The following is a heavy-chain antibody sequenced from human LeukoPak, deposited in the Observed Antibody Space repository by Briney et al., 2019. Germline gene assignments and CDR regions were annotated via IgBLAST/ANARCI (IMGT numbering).Heavy chain of an antibody. V-gene: IGHV3-13*01. Sequence: GGSLRLSCAASGFTFSSYDMHWVRQATGKGLEWVSGIGTAGDTYYPGSVKGRFTISRENAKNSFYLQMNSPRAGDTAVYYCARVRWELPDYWGQGTLVTVSS. J-gene: IGHJ4*02. CDR2: IGTAGDT. CDR3: ARVRWELPDY. D-gene: IGHD1-26*01. CDR1: GFTFSSYD.